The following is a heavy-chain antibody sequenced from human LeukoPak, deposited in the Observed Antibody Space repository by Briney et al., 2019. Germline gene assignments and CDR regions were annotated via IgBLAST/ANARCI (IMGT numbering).Heavy chain of an antibody. CDR3: ARHCSSTSCNSAFDI. J-gene: IGHJ3*02. CDR2: IYYSGST. Sequence: RPSETLSLTCTVSGGSISSYYWSWIRQPPGKGLEWIGYIYYSGSTNYNPSLKSRVTISVDTSKNQFSLKLSSVTAADTAVYYCARHCSSTSCNSAFDIWGQGTMVTVSS. V-gene: IGHV4-59*08. CDR1: GGSISSYY. D-gene: IGHD2-2*01.